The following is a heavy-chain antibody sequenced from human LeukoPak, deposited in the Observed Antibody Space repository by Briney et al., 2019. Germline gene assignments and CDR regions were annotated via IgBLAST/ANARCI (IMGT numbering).Heavy chain of an antibody. CDR1: GYTFTGYY. CDR3: AREGYSNYVANWFDP. CDR2: INPNSGGT. J-gene: IGHJ5*02. V-gene: IGHV1-2*02. Sequence: ASVTVSCKASGYTFTGYYMHWVRQAPGQGLEWMGWINPNSGGTNYAQKFQGRVTMTRDTSISTAYMELSRLRSDDTAVYYCAREGYSNYVANWFDPWGQGTLVTVSS. D-gene: IGHD4-11*01.